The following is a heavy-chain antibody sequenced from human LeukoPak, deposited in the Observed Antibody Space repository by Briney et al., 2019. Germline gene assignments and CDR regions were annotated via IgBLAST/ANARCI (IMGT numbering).Heavy chain of an antibody. D-gene: IGHD1-26*01. CDR1: GFIFSRYA. J-gene: IGHJ4*02. CDR3: AKDWDSGSYVADH. Sequence: PGGSLRLSCAASGFIFSRYAMSWVRQAPGKGLEWVSGISGSGTYTYDADSVKGRFSISRDNSKNTLYLQMNDLRAEDTALYYCAKDWDSGSYVADHWGQGTLVAVSS. CDR2: ISGSGTYT. V-gene: IGHV3-23*01.